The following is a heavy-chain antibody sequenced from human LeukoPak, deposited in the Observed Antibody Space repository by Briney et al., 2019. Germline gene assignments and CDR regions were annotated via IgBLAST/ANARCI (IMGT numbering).Heavy chain of an antibody. CDR3: AADRSAPGSFYYDSRGPAIGFDI. CDR1: GFTFGSSA. Sequence: SVKVSCKASGFTFGSSAVQWVRQARGQRLEWIGWIVLGTGNTNYAPKFQDRVTITRDVSSITAYMELNSLSSEDTAVYYCAADRSAPGSFYYDSRGPAIGFDIWGQGTTVTVSS. D-gene: IGHD3-22*01. CDR2: IVLGTGNT. J-gene: IGHJ3*02. V-gene: IGHV1-58*01.